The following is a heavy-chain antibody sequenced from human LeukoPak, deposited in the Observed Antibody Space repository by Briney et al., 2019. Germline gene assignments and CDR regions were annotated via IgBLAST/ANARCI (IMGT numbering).Heavy chain of an antibody. Sequence: SETLSLTCAVYGGSFSGYYWSWIRQPPGKGLEWIGYIYHSGSTYYNPSLKSRVTISVDRSKNQFSLKLSSVTAADTAVYYCARTTVTRVNWFDPWGQGTLVTVSS. CDR2: IYHSGST. J-gene: IGHJ5*02. CDR3: ARTTVTRVNWFDP. CDR1: GGSFSGYY. D-gene: IGHD4-17*01. V-gene: IGHV4-34*01.